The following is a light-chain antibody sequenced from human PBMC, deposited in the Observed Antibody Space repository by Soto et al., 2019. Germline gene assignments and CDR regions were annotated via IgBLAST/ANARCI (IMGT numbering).Light chain of an antibody. Sequence: EIVMTQSPATLSVSPGERATLSCRASQNVSSNLAWYQQKPGQAPRLLIYGASTRATGIPARFSGSGSGTEFTLTICSLQSEDFAVYYCQQYNNWPPWTFGQGTKVEIK. J-gene: IGKJ1*01. CDR3: QQYNNWPPWT. V-gene: IGKV3-15*01. CDR2: GAS. CDR1: QNVSSN.